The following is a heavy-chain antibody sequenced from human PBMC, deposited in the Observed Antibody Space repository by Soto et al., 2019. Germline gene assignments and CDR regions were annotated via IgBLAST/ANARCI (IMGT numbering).Heavy chain of an antibody. J-gene: IGHJ4*02. CDR1: GFTFSSYA. V-gene: IGHV3-23*01. CDR2: ISGGGGST. Sequence: GGSLRLSCASSGFTFSSYAMSWVRQAPGKGLEWVSAISGGGGSTYYADSVKGRFTISRDNSKNTLCLQMNRLRAEDTAVYYCARRSGYSHGYWGQGTLVTVCS. D-gene: IGHD3-22*01. CDR3: ARRSGYSHGY.